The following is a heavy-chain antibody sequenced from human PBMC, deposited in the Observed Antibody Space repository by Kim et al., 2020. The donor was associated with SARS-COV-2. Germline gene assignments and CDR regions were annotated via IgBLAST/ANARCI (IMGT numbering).Heavy chain of an antibody. CDR3: AKSPLTWASAFDS. V-gene: IGHV3-23*01. CDR1: GFTLSTYA. Sequence: GGSLRLSCAASGFTLSTYAMSWVRLAPVKGLEWVSTITSGAGTYYIDSVKGRFTISRDNSKNTLYLQMNSLRAEDTAVYYCAKSPLTWASAFDSWGQGTL. D-gene: IGHD6-19*01. J-gene: IGHJ4*02. CDR2: ITSGAGT.